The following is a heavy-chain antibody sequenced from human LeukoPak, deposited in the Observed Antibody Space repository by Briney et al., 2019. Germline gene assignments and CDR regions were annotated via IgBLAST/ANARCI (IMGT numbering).Heavy chain of an antibody. CDR3: ARIYAY. D-gene: IGHD2/OR15-2a*01. CDR1: GFTFSRYS. V-gene: IGHV3-21*01. CDR2: ISISSNYK. J-gene: IGHJ4*02. Sequence: GGSLRLSCAASGFTFSRYSMNWVRQAPGKGLEWVSSISISSNYKYYPDSLKGRFTISRDNAKNTLYLQMNSLRAEDTAVYYCARIYAYWGQGTLVTVSS.